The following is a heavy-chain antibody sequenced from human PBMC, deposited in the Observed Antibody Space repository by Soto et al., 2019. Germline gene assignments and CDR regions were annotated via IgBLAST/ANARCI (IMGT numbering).Heavy chain of an antibody. Sequence: GGSLRLSCAASGFTFSSYSMNWVRQAPGKGLEWVSYISSSSSTIYYADSVKGRFTISRDNAKNPLYLQINSLRAEDTAVYYCARNHPLYESASFDYWGQGTLVTVSS. CDR2: ISSSSSTI. D-gene: IGHD5-12*01. V-gene: IGHV3-48*01. CDR3: ARNHPLYESASFDY. CDR1: GFTFSSYS. J-gene: IGHJ4*02.